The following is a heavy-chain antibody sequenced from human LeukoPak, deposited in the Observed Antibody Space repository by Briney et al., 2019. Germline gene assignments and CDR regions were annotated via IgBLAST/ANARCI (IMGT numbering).Heavy chain of an antibody. CDR2: IKQDGSEK. Sequence: GGSLRLSCAASGFTFSSYWMSWVRQAPGKGLEWVANIKQDGSEKYYVDSVKGRFTISRDNAKNSLYLQMNSLRAEDTAVYYCATSVGDGYDSNWGRGTLVTVSS. J-gene: IGHJ4*02. CDR1: GFTFSSYW. CDR3: ATSVGDGYDSN. V-gene: IGHV3-7*01. D-gene: IGHD5-12*01.